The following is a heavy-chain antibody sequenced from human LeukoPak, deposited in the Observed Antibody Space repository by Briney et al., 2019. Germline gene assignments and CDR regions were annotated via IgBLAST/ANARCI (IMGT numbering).Heavy chain of an antibody. CDR1: GYTLTGFY. V-gene: IGHV1-69*02. D-gene: IGHD2-15*01. Sequence: GASVKVSCKTSGYTLTGFYLHWVRQAPGQGLEWMGRIIPILGIANYAQKFQGRVTITADKSTSTAYMELSSLRSEDTAVYYCARTYCSGGSCYFGFGMDVWGQGTTVTVSS. J-gene: IGHJ6*02. CDR3: ARTYCSGGSCYFGFGMDV. CDR2: IIPILGIA.